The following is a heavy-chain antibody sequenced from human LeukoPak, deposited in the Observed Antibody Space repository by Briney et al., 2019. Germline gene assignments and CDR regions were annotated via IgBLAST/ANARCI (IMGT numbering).Heavy chain of an antibody. CDR2: INHSGST. Sequence: SETLSLTCAVYGGSFSGYYWSWIRQPPGKGLEWIGDINHSGSTNYNPSLKSRVTISVDTSKNQFSLKLSSVTAADTAVYYCATTNVLLWFGELSKTAYFDYWGQGTLVTVSS. J-gene: IGHJ4*02. CDR3: ATTNVLLWFGELSKTAYFDY. CDR1: GGSFSGYY. V-gene: IGHV4-34*01. D-gene: IGHD3-10*01.